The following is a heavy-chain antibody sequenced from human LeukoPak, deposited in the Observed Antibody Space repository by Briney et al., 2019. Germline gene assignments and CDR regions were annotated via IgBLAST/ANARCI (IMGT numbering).Heavy chain of an antibody. CDR2: IYTSGST. V-gene: IGHV4-4*07. Sequence: SETLSLTCTVSGGSISSYYWSWIRQPAGKGLEWIGRIYTSGSTNYNPSLKSRVTMSVDTSKNQFSLKLSSVTAADTAVYYCARDTDSSGYYYPSAYWGQGTLVTVSS. D-gene: IGHD3-22*01. J-gene: IGHJ4*02. CDR1: GGSISSYY. CDR3: ARDTDSSGYYYPSAY.